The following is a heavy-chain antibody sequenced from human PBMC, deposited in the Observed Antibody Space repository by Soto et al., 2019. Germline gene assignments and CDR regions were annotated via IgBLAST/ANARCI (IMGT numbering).Heavy chain of an antibody. CDR3: ASGKQLDRFDY. CDR1: GGSISGDH. J-gene: IGHJ4*02. V-gene: IGHV4-59*01. Sequence: SETLSLTCSVSGGSISGDHWSWVRQPPGKGLEWIGYMCNSGSTNNNPSLKSRVTISLDTSKNQVSLKLSSVTAADTAVYYCASGKQLDRFDYWGQGTQVTVSS. D-gene: IGHD5-18*01. CDR2: MCNSGST.